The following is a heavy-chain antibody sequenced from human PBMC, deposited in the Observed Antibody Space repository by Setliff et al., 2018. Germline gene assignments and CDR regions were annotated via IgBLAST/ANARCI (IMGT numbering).Heavy chain of an antibody. CDR3: ARPLGQFWSGYHTAAFDI. D-gene: IGHD3-3*01. V-gene: IGHV1-8*02. CDR1: GYTFTSYD. CDR2: MNPNSGNT. Sequence: ASVKVSCKASGYTFTSYDINWVRQATGQGLEWMGWMNPNSGNTGYAQKFQGRVTMTRNTSISTAYMELSSLRSEDTAVYYCARPLGQFWSGYHTAAFDIWGQGTMVTVSS. J-gene: IGHJ3*02.